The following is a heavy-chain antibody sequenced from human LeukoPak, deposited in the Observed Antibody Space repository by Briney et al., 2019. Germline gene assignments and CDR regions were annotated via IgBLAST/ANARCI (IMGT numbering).Heavy chain of an antibody. V-gene: IGHV4-39*07. J-gene: IGHJ4*02. CDR3: ARASGSDRIVVVPAAMDGGIDY. Sequence: SGPTLVNPTQTLTLTCTFSGFSLSTSGVGVGWIRQPPGKGLEWIGEINHSGSTNYNPSLKSRVTISVDTSKNQFSLKLSSVTAADTAVYYCARASGSDRIVVVPAAMDGGIDYWGQGTLVTVSS. CDR2: INHSGST. CDR1: GFSLSTSGVG. D-gene: IGHD2-2*01.